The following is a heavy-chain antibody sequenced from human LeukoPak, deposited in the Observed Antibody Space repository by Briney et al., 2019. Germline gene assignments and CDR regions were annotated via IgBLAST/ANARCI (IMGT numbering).Heavy chain of an antibody. CDR1: GFTFSSYA. D-gene: IGHD6-6*01. CDR3: ARVARLDWYFDL. V-gene: IGHV3-7*01. J-gene: IGHJ2*01. Sequence: GGSLRLFCAASGFTFSSYAMSWVRQAPGKGLEWVANIKQDGSEKYYVDSVKGRFTISRDNAKNSLYLQMNSLRAEDTAVYYCARVARLDWYFDLWGRGTLVTVSS. CDR2: IKQDGSEK.